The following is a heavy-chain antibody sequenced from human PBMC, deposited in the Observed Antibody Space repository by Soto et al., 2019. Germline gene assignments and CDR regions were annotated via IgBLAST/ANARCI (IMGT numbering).Heavy chain of an antibody. CDR2: INHSGST. V-gene: IGHV4-34*01. D-gene: IGHD1-7*01. CDR3: ARGAGTTGGDYWFDP. J-gene: IGHJ5*02. CDR1: GGSFSGYY. Sequence: PSETLSLTCAVYGGSFSGYYWSWIRQPPGKGLEWIGEINHSGSTNYNPSLKSRVTISVDTSKNQFSLKLSSVTAADTAVYYCARGAGTTGGDYWFDPWGQGTLVTVSS.